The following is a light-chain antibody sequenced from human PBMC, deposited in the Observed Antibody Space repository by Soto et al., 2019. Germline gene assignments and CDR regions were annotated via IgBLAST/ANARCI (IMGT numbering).Light chain of an antibody. CDR3: QSYDISLSGSWV. J-gene: IGLJ3*02. Sequence: QSALTQPPSVSGAPGQRVTISCTGSSSNIGAGYDVHWYQQLPGTAPKLLIYGNSNRPSGVPDRFSGSKSGTSASLAITGLQAEDDADYACQSYDISLSGSWVFGGGTKLTVL. V-gene: IGLV1-40*01. CDR2: GNS. CDR1: SSNIGAGYD.